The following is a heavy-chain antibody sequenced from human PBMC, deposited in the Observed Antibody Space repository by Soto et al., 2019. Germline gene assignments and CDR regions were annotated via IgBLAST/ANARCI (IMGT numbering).Heavy chain of an antibody. D-gene: IGHD2-15*01. CDR2: IKQDGSEK. J-gene: IGHJ4*02. CDR3: ARVKERLLERFFDY. Sequence: GGSLRLSCAASGFTFSSYWMSWVRQAPGKGLEWVANIKQDGSEKYYVDSVKGRFTISRDNAKNSLYLQMNSLRAEDTAVYYCARVKERLLERFFDYWGQGTLVTVSS. CDR1: GFTFSSYW. V-gene: IGHV3-7*01.